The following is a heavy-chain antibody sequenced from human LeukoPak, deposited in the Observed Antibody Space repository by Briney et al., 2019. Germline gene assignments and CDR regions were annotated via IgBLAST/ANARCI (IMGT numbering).Heavy chain of an antibody. Sequence: GGSLKLSCAASGFSFSNYWMSWVRLAPGKGLEWVGNIRQDGSEKQYVDSVKGRFTISRDNAQNSLYLQMDSLRAEDTAVYYCAKSRGVAGFDYWGQGTLVTVSS. J-gene: IGHJ4*02. CDR1: GFSFSNYW. V-gene: IGHV3-7*01. CDR3: AKSRGVAGFDY. D-gene: IGHD6-19*01. CDR2: IRQDGSEK.